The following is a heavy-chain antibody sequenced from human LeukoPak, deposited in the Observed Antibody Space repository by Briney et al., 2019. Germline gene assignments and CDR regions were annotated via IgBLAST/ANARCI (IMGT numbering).Heavy chain of an antibody. V-gene: IGHV4-61*02. CDR2: IYTSGST. Sequence: SETLSLTCTVSGGSISSGSYYWSWIRQPAGKGLEWIGRIYTSGSTNYNPSLKSRVTISVDTSKNQFSLKLSSVTAADTAVYYCARGYCSSTSCYTNAFDIWGQGTMVTVSS. CDR3: ARGYCSSTSCYTNAFDI. CDR1: GGSISSGSYY. J-gene: IGHJ3*02. D-gene: IGHD2-2*02.